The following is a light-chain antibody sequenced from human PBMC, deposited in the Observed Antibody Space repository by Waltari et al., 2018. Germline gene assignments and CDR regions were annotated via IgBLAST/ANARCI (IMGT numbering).Light chain of an antibody. V-gene: IGKV3-20*01. J-gene: IGKJ1*01. CDR1: QSVGSSS. CDR3: QQHGTLPAT. CDR2: RAS. Sequence: ELVLTQSPCIASLSPGERSTLSCRARQSVGSSSLAWYQQKPGQAPRLVIYRASRRATGIPDRFSGSGSGTDFSLTISRLEPEDFAVYYCQQHGTLPATFGQGTKVEIK.